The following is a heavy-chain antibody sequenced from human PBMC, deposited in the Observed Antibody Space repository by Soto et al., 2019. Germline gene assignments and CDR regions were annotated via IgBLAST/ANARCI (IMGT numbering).Heavy chain of an antibody. D-gene: IGHD3-10*01. V-gene: IGHV4-4*02. CDR1: GTSISSSNW. CDR2: IFHSGDA. J-gene: IGHJ4*02. Sequence: SETLSLTCAVSGTSISSSNWWSWLRQPPGKGLEWIGEIFHSGDAKYNPSLQSRVTISIDKTRNQVSLELNSVTAADTAVYYCARDYVGDGSGSFDYWGRGILVTVSS. CDR3: ARDYVGDGSGSFDY.